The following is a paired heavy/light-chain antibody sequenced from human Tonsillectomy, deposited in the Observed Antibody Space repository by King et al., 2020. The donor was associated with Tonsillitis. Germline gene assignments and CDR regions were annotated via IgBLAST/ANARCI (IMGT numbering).Light chain of an antibody. CDR2: DDS. CDR3: QVWDSRRDQVI. V-gene: IGLV3-21*01. J-gene: IGLJ2*01. Sequence: SYGLTQSPSVSVAPGKAARITCGGDNIGSKSVHWYQQKPGQAPVVVIHDDSDRPSGIPERFSGSNSGNTATLTISRVEAGDEADYYCQVWDSRRDQVIFGGGTKLTVL. CDR1: NIGSKS.
Heavy chain of an antibody. CDR1: GFSISYNY. CDR2: IYSGGTT. D-gene: IGHD2-15*01. Sequence: EVQLEETGGGLIQPGGSLRLSCVVSGFSISYNYMSWVRQAPGKGLEWVSLIYSGGTTSYADSVKGRFTFSKDNSKNTLYLQMNTLRADDTAIYYCAGHYCSGGSCYFDSWGQGTLVTVSS. V-gene: IGHV3-53*02. CDR3: AGHYCSGGSCYFDS. J-gene: IGHJ4*02.